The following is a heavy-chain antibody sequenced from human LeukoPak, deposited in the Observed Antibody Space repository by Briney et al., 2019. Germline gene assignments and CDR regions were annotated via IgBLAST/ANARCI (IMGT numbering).Heavy chain of an antibody. Sequence: PGGSLRLSCAASGFTFSSYAMSWVRQAPGKGLEYVSAISSNGGSTYYANSVKGRFTISRDNSKNTLYLQMGSLRAEDMAVYYCARAETTQRMEYYFDYWGQGTLVTVSS. CDR2: ISSNGGST. D-gene: IGHD4-17*01. CDR1: GFTFSSYA. CDR3: ARAETTQRMEYYFDY. J-gene: IGHJ4*02. V-gene: IGHV3-64*01.